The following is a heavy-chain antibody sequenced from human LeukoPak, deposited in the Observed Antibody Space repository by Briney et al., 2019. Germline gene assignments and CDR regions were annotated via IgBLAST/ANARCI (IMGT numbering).Heavy chain of an antibody. Sequence: PGGSLRLSCTASGFTFGDYTMSWVRQAPGKGLEWVGFIRSKAYGGTTEYAASVKGRFTISRDDSKSIAYLQMNSLKTEDTAVYYCTRDREMATINWGQGTLVTVSS. CDR3: TRDREMATIN. CDR2: IRSKAYGGTT. D-gene: IGHD5-24*01. V-gene: IGHV3-49*04. CDR1: GFTFGDYT. J-gene: IGHJ4*02.